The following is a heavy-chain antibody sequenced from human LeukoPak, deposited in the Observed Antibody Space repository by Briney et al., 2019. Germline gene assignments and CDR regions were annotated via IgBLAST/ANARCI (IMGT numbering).Heavy chain of an antibody. CDR3: ARGDAFSGDH. J-gene: IGHJ4*02. CDR2: IHPEGNEK. V-gene: IGHV3-7*04. CDR1: GFTFSDFW. Sequence: PGGSLRLSCAVSGFTFSDFWISWVRQAPGGGLEWVANIHPEGNEKYHVESVKGRFTISRDNAKISLFLQMNGLRVEDTAVYYCARGDAFSGDHWGQGTLVTVSS.